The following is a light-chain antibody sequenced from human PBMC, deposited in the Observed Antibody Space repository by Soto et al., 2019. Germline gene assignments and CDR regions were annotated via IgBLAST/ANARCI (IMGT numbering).Light chain of an antibody. CDR1: QSVRNN. Sequence: EIVMTQSPATLSVSPGERATLSCRASQSVRNNLAWYQQKPGQAPRLLIYAASTGATGIPAKFSGSGSETEFTLTISSLQSEDFAVYYCQQYNNCPYTFGQGTKREIK. CDR3: QQYNNCPYT. V-gene: IGKV3-15*01. J-gene: IGKJ2*01. CDR2: AAS.